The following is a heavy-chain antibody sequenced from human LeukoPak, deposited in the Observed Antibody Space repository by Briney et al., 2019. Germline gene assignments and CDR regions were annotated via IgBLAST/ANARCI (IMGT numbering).Heavy chain of an antibody. CDR1: GFTFSIFA. CDR2: ISGSGGTT. D-gene: IGHD3-9*01. J-gene: IGHJ4*02. V-gene: IGHV3-23*01. Sequence: PGGSLRLSCAASGFTFSIFAMSWVRQAPGKGLEWVSGISGSGGTTYYADSVKGRFTISRDNAKNSLHLQMNSLRAEDTAVYYCARTLPNYDILTGSLDYWGQGTLVTVSS. CDR3: ARTLPNYDILTGSLDY.